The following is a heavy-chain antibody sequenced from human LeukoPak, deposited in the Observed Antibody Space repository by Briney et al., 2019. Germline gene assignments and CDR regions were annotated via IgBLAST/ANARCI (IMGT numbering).Heavy chain of an antibody. CDR1: GITFSSYA. V-gene: IGHV3-23*01. CDR2: ISGSGGST. D-gene: IGHD6-19*01. CDR3: AKDFQRGLVPLGFDY. Sequence: GGSLRLSCAASGITFSSYAMSWVRQAPGKGLEWVSAISGSGGSTYYADSVKGRFTISRDNSKNTLYLQMNSLRAEDTAVYYCAKDFQRGLVPLGFDYWGQGTLVTVSS. J-gene: IGHJ4*02.